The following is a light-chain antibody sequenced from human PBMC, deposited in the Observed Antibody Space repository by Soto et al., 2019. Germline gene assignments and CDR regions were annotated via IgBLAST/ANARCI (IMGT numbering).Light chain of an antibody. V-gene: IGLV2-8*01. Sequence: QSALTQPPSAFGSPGQSVTISCTGTSSDVGGYNYVSWYQQHPGKAPKLMIYEVSKRPSGVPDRFSGSKSGNTASLTVSGLQAEDEADYYCSSYAGSNTNVFGTGTKLTVL. CDR1: SSDVGGYNY. CDR2: EVS. J-gene: IGLJ1*01. CDR3: SSYAGSNTNV.